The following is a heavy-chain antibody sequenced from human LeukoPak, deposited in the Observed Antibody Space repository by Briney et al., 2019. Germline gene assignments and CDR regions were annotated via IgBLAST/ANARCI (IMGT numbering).Heavy chain of an antibody. CDR3: ARLHMVRGVIPRYYYYYYYMDV. V-gene: IGHV4-39*07. CDR2: INHSGST. Sequence: SETLSLTCTVSGGSISSSSYYWSWIRQPPGKGLEWIGEINHSGSTNYNPSLKSRVTISVDTSKNQFSLKLSSVTAADTAVYYCARLHMVRGVIPRYYYYYYYMDVWGKGTTVTISS. J-gene: IGHJ6*03. CDR1: GGSISSSSYY. D-gene: IGHD3-10*01.